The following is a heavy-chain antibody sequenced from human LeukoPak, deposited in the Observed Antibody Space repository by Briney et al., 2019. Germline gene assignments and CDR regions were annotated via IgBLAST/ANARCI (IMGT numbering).Heavy chain of an antibody. D-gene: IGHD2-2*01. CDR1: GYTFTGYY. CDR3: ARGYCSSTSCFNMDV. Sequence: GASVKVSCKAFGYTFTGYYMHWVRQAPGQGLEWMGWINPNSGGTNYAQKFQGRVTMTRDTSISTAYMELSRLRSDDTAVYYCARGYCSSTSCFNMDVWGKGTTVTISS. J-gene: IGHJ6*03. CDR2: INPNSGGT. V-gene: IGHV1-2*02.